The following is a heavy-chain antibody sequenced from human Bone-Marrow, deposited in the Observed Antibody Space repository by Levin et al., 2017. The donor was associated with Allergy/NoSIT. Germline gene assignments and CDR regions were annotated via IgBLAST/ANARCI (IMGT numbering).Heavy chain of an antibody. J-gene: IGHJ3*01. D-gene: IGHD3-10*01. CDR2: IMWDSAKT. CDR3: TKDILAGGADV. Sequence: SLRLSCAASGFSLRDHAMHWVRQPPGKGLEWVAGIMWDSAKTGYADFVQGRFTISRDSAGNSLYLQMNSLKPEDTALYYCTKDILAGGADVWGPGTTVTVSS. CDR1: GFSLRDHA. V-gene: IGHV3-9*01.